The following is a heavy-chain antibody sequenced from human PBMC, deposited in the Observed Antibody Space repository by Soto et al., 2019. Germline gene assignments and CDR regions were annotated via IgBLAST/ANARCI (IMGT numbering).Heavy chain of an antibody. D-gene: IGHD2-2*03. CDR3: ARRPGYCSSTSCRYYYYGMDV. CDR2: FIPIFGTA. CDR1: GGTFSSYA. J-gene: IGHJ6*02. V-gene: IGHV1-69*06. Sequence: QVQLVQSGAEVKKPGSSVKVSCKASGGTFSSYAISWVRQAPGQGLEWMGGFIPIFGTANYAQKFQGRVTITADKSTSTAYMELSSLRSEDTAVYYCARRPGYCSSTSCRYYYYGMDVWGQGTTVTVSS.